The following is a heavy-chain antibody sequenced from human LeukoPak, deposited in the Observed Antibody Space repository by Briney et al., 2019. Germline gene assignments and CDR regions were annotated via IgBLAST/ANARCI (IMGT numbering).Heavy chain of an antibody. CDR1: GYTFTSYY. D-gene: IGHD4-17*01. J-gene: IGHJ1*01. CDR2: INPSGGST. V-gene: IGHV1-46*01. CDR3: ARGPHPDYGDYRPLQYFQH. Sequence: ASVKVSCKASGYTFTSYYMHCVRQAPGQGLEWMGIINPSGGSTSYAQKFQGRVTMTRDTSTSTVYMELSSLRSEDTAVYYCARGPHPDYGDYRPLQYFQHWGQGTLVTVSS.